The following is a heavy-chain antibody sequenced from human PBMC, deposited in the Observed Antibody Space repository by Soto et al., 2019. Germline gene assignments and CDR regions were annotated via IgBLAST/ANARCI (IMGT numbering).Heavy chain of an antibody. V-gene: IGHV1-69*01. D-gene: IGHD6-19*01. CDR3: ARGDGGYSSGWYVEYFQH. Sequence: QVQLVQSGAEVKKPGSSVKVSCKASGGTFSSYAISWVRQAPGQGLEWMGGIIPIFGTANYAQKFQGRVTITADESTSTADMELSSLRSEDTAVYYCARGDGGYSSGWYVEYFQHWGQGTLVTVSS. CDR1: GGTFSSYA. J-gene: IGHJ1*01. CDR2: IIPIFGTA.